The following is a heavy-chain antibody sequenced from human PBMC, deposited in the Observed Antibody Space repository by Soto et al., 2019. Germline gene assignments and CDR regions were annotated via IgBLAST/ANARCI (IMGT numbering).Heavy chain of an antibody. V-gene: IGHV2-70*11. CDR1: GFSLSTSGMC. Sequence: SGPTLVNPTQTLALTCTFSGFSLSTSGMCVSWIRQPPGKALEWLARIDWDDDKYYSTSLKTRLTISKDTSKNQVVLTMTNMDPVDTATYYCARIRSRNDAFDIWGQGTMVTVSS. J-gene: IGHJ3*02. D-gene: IGHD1-26*01. CDR2: IDWDDDK. CDR3: ARIRSRNDAFDI.